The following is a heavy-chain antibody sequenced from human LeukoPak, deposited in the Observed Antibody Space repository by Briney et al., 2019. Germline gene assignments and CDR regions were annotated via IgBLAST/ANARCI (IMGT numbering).Heavy chain of an antibody. CDR2: ISAYNGNT. Sequence: ASVKVSCKASDDTFTNYGVTWVRQAPGQGLEWMGWISAYNGNTNYAQKFQGRLTMTRDMSTSTVYMELSSLRSEDTAVYYCARKRYYGSGINWFDPWGQGTLVTVSS. D-gene: IGHD3-10*01. J-gene: IGHJ5*02. CDR3: ARKRYYGSGINWFDP. CDR1: DDTFTNYG. V-gene: IGHV1-18*01.